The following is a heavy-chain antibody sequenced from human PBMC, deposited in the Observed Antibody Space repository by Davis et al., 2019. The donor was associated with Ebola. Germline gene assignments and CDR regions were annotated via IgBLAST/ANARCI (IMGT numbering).Heavy chain of an antibody. J-gene: IGHJ5*02. Sequence: SETLSLTCAVSGGSISSNNWWSWVRQPPGKGLEWIGEIYHNGDTNNNPSLKSRVTISVDKSKNQFSLKLSPVTAADTAVYYCARGLSAGGFDPWGQGTLVTVSA. D-gene: IGHD3-10*01. CDR3: ARGLSAGGFDP. CDR2: IYHNGDT. CDR1: GGSISSNNW. V-gene: IGHV4-4*02.